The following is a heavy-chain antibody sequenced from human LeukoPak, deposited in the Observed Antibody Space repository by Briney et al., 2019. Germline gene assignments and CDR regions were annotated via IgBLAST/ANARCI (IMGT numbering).Heavy chain of an antibody. J-gene: IGHJ3*02. CDR3: ARVCSTSCYRAFDI. V-gene: IGHV1-69*13. D-gene: IGHD2-2*01. CDR1: GGTFSSYA. CDR2: IIPIFGTA. Sequence: GASVQVSCKASGGTFSSYAISWVRQAPGQGLEWMGGIIPIFGTANYAQKFQGRVTITADESTSTAYMELSSLRSEDTAVYYCARVCSTSCYRAFDIWGQGTMVTVSS.